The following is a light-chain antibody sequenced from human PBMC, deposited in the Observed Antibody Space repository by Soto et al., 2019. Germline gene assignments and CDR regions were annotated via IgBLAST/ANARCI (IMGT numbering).Light chain of an antibody. CDR2: DVS. CDR3: CSYAGSYTGV. CDR1: RTDFGGYNY. J-gene: IGLJ3*02. V-gene: IGLV2-11*01. Sequence: QSALTQPRSVSGSPGQSVTISCTGTRTDFGGYNYVSWYQQYPGKAPKPMIYDVSKRPPGVPDRFSGSKSGNTASLTISGLQVEDEADYYCCSYAGSYTGVFGGGTKLTVL.